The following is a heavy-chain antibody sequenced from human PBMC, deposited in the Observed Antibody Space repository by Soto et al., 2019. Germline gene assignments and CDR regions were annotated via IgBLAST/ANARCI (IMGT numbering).Heavy chain of an antibody. D-gene: IGHD3-22*01. Sequence: GASVKVSCKASGYTFTSYYMHWVRQAPGQGLEWMGIINPSGGSTSYAQKFQGRVTMTRDTSTSTVYMELSSLRSEDTAVYYCARVGYYYDSSGYYLDVWGQGNLVTVSS. J-gene: IGHJ4*02. V-gene: IGHV1-46*01. CDR3: ARVGYYYDSSGYYLDV. CDR2: INPSGGST. CDR1: GYTFTSYY.